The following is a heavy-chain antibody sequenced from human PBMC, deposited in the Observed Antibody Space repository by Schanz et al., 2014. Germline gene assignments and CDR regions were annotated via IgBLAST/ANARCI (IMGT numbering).Heavy chain of an antibody. J-gene: IGHJ4*01. Sequence: EVRLVESGGGLVQPGGSLRLSCEASGFDFNSYSMNWVRQVPGKGLEWLSYIATSSSTRHYADSVEGRFTISRDNAKNSLYLQMNSLRAEDTAVYYCAREQIMAAAGLVDYWGHGTLVTVSS. V-gene: IGHV3-48*04. CDR3: AREQIMAAAGLVDY. CDR1: GFDFNSYS. D-gene: IGHD6-13*01. CDR2: IATSSSTR.